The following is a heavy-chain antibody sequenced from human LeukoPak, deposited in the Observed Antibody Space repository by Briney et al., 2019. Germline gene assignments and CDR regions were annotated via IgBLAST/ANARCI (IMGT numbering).Heavy chain of an antibody. CDR3: ATRPRGDGDYSVTESLFDY. CDR2: MNPNSGNT. J-gene: IGHJ4*02. CDR1: GYTFTSYD. Sequence: ASVKVSCKASGYTFTSYDINWVRQATGQGLEWMGWMNPNSGNTGYAQKFQGRVTMTRNTSISTAYMELSSLRSEDTAVYYCATRPRGDGDYSVTESLFDYWGQGTLVTVSS. V-gene: IGHV1-8*01. D-gene: IGHD4-17*01.